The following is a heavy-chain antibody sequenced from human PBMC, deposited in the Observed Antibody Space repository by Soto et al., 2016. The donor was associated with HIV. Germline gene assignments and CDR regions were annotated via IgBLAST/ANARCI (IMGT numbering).Heavy chain of an antibody. CDR1: GYTFTGYY. J-gene: IGHJ1*01. CDR2: INPNSGGT. Sequence: QVQLVQSGAEVKKPGASVKVSCKASGYTFTGYYMHWVRQAPGQGLEWMGWINPNSGGTNYAQKFQGRVTMTRDTSISTAYMELSRLRSDDTAVYYCARDEASDSSARYLADWGQGTLVTVSS. CDR3: ARDEASDSSARYLAD. V-gene: IGHV1-2*02. D-gene: IGHD3-22*01.